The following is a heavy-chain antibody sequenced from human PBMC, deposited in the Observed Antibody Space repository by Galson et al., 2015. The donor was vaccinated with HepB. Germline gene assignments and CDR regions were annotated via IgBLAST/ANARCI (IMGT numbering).Heavy chain of an antibody. J-gene: IGHJ4*02. CDR2: IKQDGSEK. V-gene: IGHV3-7*01. CDR3: ARGGGLFDY. Sequence: SLRLSCAASGFTFSSYFMSWVRQAPGKGLEWVANIKQDGSEKNYVDSVKGRFTISRDNAKNSLYLQMNSLRAEDTAVYYCARGGGLFDYWGQGTLVTVSS. CDR1: GFTFSSYF. D-gene: IGHD3-10*01.